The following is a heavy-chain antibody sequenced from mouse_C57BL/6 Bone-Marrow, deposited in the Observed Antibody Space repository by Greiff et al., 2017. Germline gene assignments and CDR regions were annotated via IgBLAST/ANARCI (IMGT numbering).Heavy chain of an antibody. CDR2: IYPRDGST. Sequence: QVTLKVSGPELVKPGASVKLSCKASGYTFTSYDINWVKQRPGQGLEWIGWIYPRDGSTKYNEKFKGKATLTVDTSSSTAYMELHSQTSEDSAVYFCARLEFDGSSGDWYVDVWGTGTTVTVTS. D-gene: IGHD1-1*01. V-gene: IGHV1-85*01. CDR3: ARLEFDGSSGDWYVDV. CDR1: GYTFTSYD. J-gene: IGHJ1*03.